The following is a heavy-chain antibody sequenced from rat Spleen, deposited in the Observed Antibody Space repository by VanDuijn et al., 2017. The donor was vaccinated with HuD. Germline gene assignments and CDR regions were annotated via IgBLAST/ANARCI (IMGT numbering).Heavy chain of an antibody. J-gene: IGHJ2*01. CDR1: GFTFSDYY. V-gene: IGHV5-29*01. Sequence: EVQLVESDGGLVQPGRSLKLSCAASGFTFSDYYMAWVRQAPTKGLEWVATISSDGRRNYYRDSVKGRFTISRDNAKNTQYLQMDSLRSEDTATYYCARRSLDYWGQGVMVTVSS. CDR2: ISSDGRRN. CDR3: ARRSLDY.